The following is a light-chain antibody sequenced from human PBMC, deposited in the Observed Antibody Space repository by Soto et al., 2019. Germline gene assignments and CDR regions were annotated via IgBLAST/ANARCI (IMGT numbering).Light chain of an antibody. J-gene: IGKJ4*01. V-gene: IGKV3-15*01. CDR3: QQYNNWPRAT. CDR2: RTS. CDR1: QSISSN. Sequence: EIVMTQSPSTLSVSRGERATISCRASQSISSNLAWYQQKPGKAPRLLMFRTSSRATGFPARFSGSGSGTEFNLTISSLQSEDFGVYYCQQYNNWPRATFGGGTKVDIK.